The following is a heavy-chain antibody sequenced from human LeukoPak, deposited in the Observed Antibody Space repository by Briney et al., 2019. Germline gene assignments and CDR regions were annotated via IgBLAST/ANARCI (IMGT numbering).Heavy chain of an antibody. V-gene: IGHV3-64*01. CDR2: ISSNGGST. J-gene: IGHJ2*01. D-gene: IGHD3-3*01. CDR1: GFTFSSYA. Sequence: GGSLRLSCAASGFTFSSYAMHWVRQAPGKGLEYVSAISSNGGSTYYANSVKGRFTISRDNSKNTLYLQMGSLRAEDMAVYYCARTYDFWSGEDWYFDLWGRGTLATVSS. CDR3: ARTYDFWSGEDWYFDL.